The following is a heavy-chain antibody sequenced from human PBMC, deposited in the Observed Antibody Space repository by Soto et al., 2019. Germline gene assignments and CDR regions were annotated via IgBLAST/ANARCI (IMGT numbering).Heavy chain of an antibody. CDR1: GFTFSSYA. CDR3: ARDPDFSPYSSSGRPFDY. D-gene: IGHD6-13*01. Sequence: QVQLVESGGGVVQPGRSLRLSCAASGFTFSSYAMHWVRQAPGKGLEWVAVISYDGSNKYYADSVKGRFTISRDSSKNTLYLQMNSLRAEDTAVYYCARDPDFSPYSSSGRPFDYWGQGTLVTVSS. CDR2: ISYDGSNK. V-gene: IGHV3-30-3*01. J-gene: IGHJ4*02.